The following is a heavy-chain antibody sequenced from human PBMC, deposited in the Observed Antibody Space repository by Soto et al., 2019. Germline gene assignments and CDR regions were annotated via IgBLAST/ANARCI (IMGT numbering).Heavy chain of an antibody. V-gene: IGHV1-69*05. CDR2: FIPIFGTA. Sequence: ASVKVSCKASGGTFSSYAISWVRQAPGQGLEWMGGFIPIFGTANYAQKFQGRVTITRDMSTSTAYMELSSLRSEDTAVYYCAAVGAAAGIDYWGQGTLVTVSS. D-gene: IGHD6-13*01. CDR1: GGTFSSYA. CDR3: AAVGAAAGIDY. J-gene: IGHJ4*02.